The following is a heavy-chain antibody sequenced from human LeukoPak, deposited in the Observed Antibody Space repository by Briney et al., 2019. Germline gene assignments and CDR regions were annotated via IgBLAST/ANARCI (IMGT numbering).Heavy chain of an antibody. CDR1: GFTFSSYV. CDR3: AKDTCSGGSCYSNWFDP. D-gene: IGHD2-15*01. J-gene: IGHJ5*02. V-gene: IGHV3-23*01. CDR2: LSGSGGST. Sequence: GGSLRLSCAASGFTFSSYVISWVRQAPGKGLEWVSALSGSGGSTYYADSVKGRFTISRDNSKNTLYLQMNRLRAEDTAVYYCAKDTCSGGSCYSNWFDPWGQGTLVTVSS.